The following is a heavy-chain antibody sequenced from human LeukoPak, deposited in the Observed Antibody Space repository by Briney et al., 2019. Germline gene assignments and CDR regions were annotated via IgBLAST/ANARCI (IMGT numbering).Heavy chain of an antibody. CDR3: ARGSLVYDFWSGYYSAPRASKNDY. D-gene: IGHD3-3*01. CDR2: INTNTGNP. CDR1: GYTFTSYA. J-gene: IGHJ4*02. V-gene: IGHV7-4-1*02. Sequence: ASVKVSCKASGYTFTSYAMNWVRQAPGQGLEWMGWINTNTGNPTYAQGFTGRFVFSLDTSVSTAYLQISSLKAEDTAVYYCARGSLVYDFWSGYYSAPRASKNDYWGQGTLVTVSS.